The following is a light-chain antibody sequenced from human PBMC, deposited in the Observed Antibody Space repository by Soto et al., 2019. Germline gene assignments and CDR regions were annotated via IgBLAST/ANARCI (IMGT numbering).Light chain of an antibody. CDR1: SSNIGSST. CDR3: AAWDDSLNGWV. V-gene: IGLV1-44*01. CDR2: TNN. Sequence: QAVVTQPPSTSGTPGQRVTISCSGSSSNIGSSTVNWYQQLPGTAPKLLIYTNNQRPSGVPDRFSGSRSDTSASLAISGLQSEDEADYYCAAWDDSLNGWVFGGGTKVTV. J-gene: IGLJ3*02.